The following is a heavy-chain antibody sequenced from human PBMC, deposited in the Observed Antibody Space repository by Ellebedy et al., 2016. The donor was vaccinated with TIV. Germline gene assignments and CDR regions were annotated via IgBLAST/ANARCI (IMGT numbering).Heavy chain of an antibody. J-gene: IGHJ6*02. Sequence: SETLSLTCTVSGGSMTGYYWSWIRQPPGKGLEWIGYIYYNGSTSYNPSLKSRVSISVDRSKNQFSLRLSSVTAADTAVYYCARSFFDLSSWYNNDCYYGMDLWGQGTTVTVSS. D-gene: IGHD6-13*01. CDR3: ARSFFDLSSWYNNDCYYGMDL. V-gene: IGHV4-59*08. CDR2: IYYNGST. CDR1: GGSMTGYY.